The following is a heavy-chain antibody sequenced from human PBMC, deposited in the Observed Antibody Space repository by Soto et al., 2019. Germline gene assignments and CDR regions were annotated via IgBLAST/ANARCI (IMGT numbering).Heavy chain of an antibody. J-gene: IGHJ6*02. D-gene: IGHD3-9*01. Sequence: GGSLRLSCAASGFTFSSYGMHWVRQAPGKGLEWVAVIWYDGSNKYYADSVKGRFTISRDNSKNTLYLQMNSLRAEDTAVYYCARPDYDILTGYPSRYYGMDVWGQGPTVTVSS. CDR3: ARPDYDILTGYPSRYYGMDV. CDR1: GFTFSSYG. CDR2: IWYDGSNK. V-gene: IGHV3-33*01.